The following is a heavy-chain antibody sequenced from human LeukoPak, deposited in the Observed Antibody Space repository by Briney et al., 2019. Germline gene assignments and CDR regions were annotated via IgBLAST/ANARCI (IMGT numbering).Heavy chain of an antibody. J-gene: IGHJ4*02. Sequence: PGGSLRLSCAASGFTFSNSSVNCVRQSPGKGLEWISYISFSNTTIYYADSVKGRFTISRDKAKKSLYLQMNSLRAEDTAVYYCASGGATSFDYWGQGTLVTVSS. CDR2: ISFSNTTI. CDR3: ASGGATSFDY. V-gene: IGHV3-48*01. D-gene: IGHD1-26*01. CDR1: GFTFSNSS.